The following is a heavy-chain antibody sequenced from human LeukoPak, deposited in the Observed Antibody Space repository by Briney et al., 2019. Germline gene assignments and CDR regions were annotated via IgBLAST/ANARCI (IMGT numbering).Heavy chain of an antibody. Sequence: GGSLRLSCAASGFTVSSNYMSWVRQAPGKGLEWVSVIYSGGSTYYADSVKVRFTISRDNAKNSLFLQMNSPRADDTAVYYCARLYSSSVNFWGQGTMVTVSS. D-gene: IGHD6-13*01. CDR3: ARLYSSSVNF. J-gene: IGHJ4*02. CDR1: GFTVSSNY. V-gene: IGHV3-53*01. CDR2: IYSGGST.